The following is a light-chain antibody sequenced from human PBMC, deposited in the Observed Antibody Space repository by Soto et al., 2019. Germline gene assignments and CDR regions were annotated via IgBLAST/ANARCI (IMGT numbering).Light chain of an antibody. J-gene: IGKJ1*01. CDR1: QSVLHSPTNNNY. V-gene: IGKV4-1*01. Sequence: DIVMTQSPDSLAVSLGERATINCKSSQSVLHSPTNNNYLAWYQKKPGQPLKLLIYWASTRESGVPDRFSGSGSGTDFTLTINSLQAEDAAVYYCHQYYSIPRTFGQGTKVEIK. CDR3: HQYYSIPRT. CDR2: WAS.